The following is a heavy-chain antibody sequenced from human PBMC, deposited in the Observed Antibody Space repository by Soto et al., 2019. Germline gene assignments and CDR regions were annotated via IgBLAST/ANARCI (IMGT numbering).Heavy chain of an antibody. V-gene: IGHV4-39*01. J-gene: IGHJ5*02. CDR2: IYYSGST. D-gene: IGHD6-13*01. Sequence: SETLSLTCTVSGGSISSSSYYWGWIRQPPGKGLEWIGSIYYSGSTYYNPSLKSRVTISVDTSKNQFSLKLSSVTAADTAVYYCARHGGHNSSWYQNLNWFDPWGQGTLVTVSS. CDR1: GGSISSSSYY. CDR3: ARHGGHNSSWYQNLNWFDP.